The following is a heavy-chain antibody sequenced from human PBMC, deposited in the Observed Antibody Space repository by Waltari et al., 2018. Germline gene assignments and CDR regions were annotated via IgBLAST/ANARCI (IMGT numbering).Heavy chain of an antibody. CDR2: ISWNSATI. J-gene: IGHJ4*02. Sequence: EVQLVESGGGLVQPGRSLRLSCAASAFTFDDSAMHWVRQAPGKGLEWVSGISWNSATIDYADSVKGRFTISRDNAKNSLYLQMNSLRAEDTALYYCAKDSRYCRSTSCFFYYFDYWGQGTLVTVSS. CDR1: AFTFDDSA. D-gene: IGHD2-2*01. CDR3: AKDSRYCRSTSCFFYYFDY. V-gene: IGHV3-9*01.